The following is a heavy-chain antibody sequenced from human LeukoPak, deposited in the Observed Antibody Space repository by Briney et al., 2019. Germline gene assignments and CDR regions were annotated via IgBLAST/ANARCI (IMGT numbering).Heavy chain of an antibody. J-gene: IGHJ4*02. V-gene: IGHV1-46*01. D-gene: IGHD2-2*01. CDR2: INNPSGGST. Sequence: ASVKVSCKASGYTFTSYYMHWVRQAPGQGLEWMGIINNPSGGSTSYAQKFQGRVTITTDESTSTAYMELSSLRSEDTAVYYCAREERCSSTSGCATLGWYYFDYWGQGTLVTVSS. CDR1: GYTFTSYY. CDR3: AREERCSSTSGCATLGWYYFDY.